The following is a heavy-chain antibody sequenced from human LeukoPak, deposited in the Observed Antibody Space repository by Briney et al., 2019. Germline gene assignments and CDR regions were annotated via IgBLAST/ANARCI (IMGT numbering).Heavy chain of an antibody. CDR3: ARDLDSYDSSGYVFDY. V-gene: IGHV3-30-3*01. D-gene: IGHD3-22*01. CDR1: GFTFSSYA. CDR2: ISYDGSNK. Sequence: GGSLRLSCAASGFTFSSYAMHWVRQAPGKGLEWVAVISYDGSNKYYADSVKGRFTISRDNSKNTLYLQMNSLRAEDTAVYYCARDLDSYDSSGYVFDYWGQGTLVTVSS. J-gene: IGHJ4*02.